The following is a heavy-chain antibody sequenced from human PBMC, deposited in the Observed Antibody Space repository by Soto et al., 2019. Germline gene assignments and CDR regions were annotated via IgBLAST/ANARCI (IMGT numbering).Heavy chain of an antibody. Sequence: QLQLQESGSGLVKPSQTLSLTCAVSGGSISSGGYSWSWIRQPPGKGLEWIGYIYHSGSTYYNPSHKYRITISVNRTTDQASLELIYLTAADPAVYYCSRVPEPWGQGTLVTVSS. V-gene: IGHV4-30-2*01. CDR2: IYHSGST. CDR3: SRVPEP. CDR1: GGSISSGGYS. J-gene: IGHJ5*02.